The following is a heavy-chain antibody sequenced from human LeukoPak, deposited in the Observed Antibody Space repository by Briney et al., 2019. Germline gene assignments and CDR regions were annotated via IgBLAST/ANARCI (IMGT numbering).Heavy chain of an antibody. J-gene: IGHJ4*02. CDR3: ARDSGYDDYFDY. D-gene: IGHD5-12*01. Sequence: QPGGSLRLSCAASGFTFSGYWMHWVRQAPGKGLVWVSRINSDGSSTSYADSVKGRFTISRDNAKNTLYLQMNSLRAEDTVVYYCARDSGYDDYFDYWGQGTLVTVSS. V-gene: IGHV3-74*01. CDR1: GFTFSGYW. CDR2: INSDGSST.